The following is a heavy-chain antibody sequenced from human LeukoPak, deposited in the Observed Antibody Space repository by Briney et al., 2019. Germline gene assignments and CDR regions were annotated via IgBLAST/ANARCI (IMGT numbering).Heavy chain of an antibody. CDR3: AKSSSFTYDAFDI. CDR2: ISGSGGST. J-gene: IGHJ3*02. V-gene: IGHV3-23*02. Sequence: PGGSLRLSCAVSGLTVRGNYMSWVRRARGRGVEWVSAISGSGGSTYYGDSVKARFTISRDNYKNTLYLQMNSLRAEDTAVYYCAKSSSFTYDAFDIWGQGTMVTVSS. D-gene: IGHD6-6*01. CDR1: GLTVRGNY.